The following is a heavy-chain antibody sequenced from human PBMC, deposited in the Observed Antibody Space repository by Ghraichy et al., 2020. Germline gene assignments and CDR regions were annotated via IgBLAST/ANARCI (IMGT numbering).Heavy chain of an antibody. CDR2: ISYSGGT. Sequence: ESLNISCTVSCGSMSGYYWSWIRQSPGTGLEWIGFISYSGGTHYNPSLKSRVTISIDTSEKHFSLKLSSVTAADTAVYYCARQAGEGFFDYWGQGAPVTVSS. D-gene: IGHD2-21*01. CDR1: CGSMSGYY. J-gene: IGHJ4*02. CDR3: ARQAGEGFFDY. V-gene: IGHV4-59*01.